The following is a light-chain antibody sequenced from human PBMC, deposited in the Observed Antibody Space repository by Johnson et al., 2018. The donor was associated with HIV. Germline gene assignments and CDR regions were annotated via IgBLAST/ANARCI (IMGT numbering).Light chain of an antibody. V-gene: IGLV1-51*01. J-gene: IGLJ1*01. Sequence: QSVLTQPPSVSAAPGQKVTISCSGSSSNVGSSFVSWYRQVPGTAPKLLIYDNNKRPSGIPGRFSGSKSGQSATLGITGLQTGDEADYYCGTWDASLSPHYVFGTGTTIPVL. CDR1: SSNVGSSF. CDR3: GTWDASLSPHYV. CDR2: DNN.